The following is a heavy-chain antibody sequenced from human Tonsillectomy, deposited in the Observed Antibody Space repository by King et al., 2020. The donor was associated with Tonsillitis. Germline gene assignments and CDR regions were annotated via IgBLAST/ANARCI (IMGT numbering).Heavy chain of an antibody. CDR2: ISYDGSNK. V-gene: IGHV3-30*18. Sequence: VQLVESGGGVVQPGRSLRLSCAASGFTFSSYGMHWVRQAPGKGLEWVAVISYDGSNKYYADSVKGRFTISRDNSKNTLYLQMNSLRAEDTAVYYCAKDKGTVVTPYPGVMDVWGQGTTVTVSS. CDR3: AKDKGTVVTPYPGVMDV. J-gene: IGHJ6*02. CDR1: GFTFSSYG. D-gene: IGHD4-23*01.